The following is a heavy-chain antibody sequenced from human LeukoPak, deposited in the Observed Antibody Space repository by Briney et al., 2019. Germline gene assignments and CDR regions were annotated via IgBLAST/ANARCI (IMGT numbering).Heavy chain of an antibody. Sequence: SGGSLRLSCAASGFTFSRHWMSWVRQAPGKGLEWVADIKQGGSVKNYVDSVRGRFTISRDDAKSSLHLQMSSLRAEDTAVYYCAKGPRDYYGSGSYYNLPFDYWGQGTLVTVSS. J-gene: IGHJ4*02. V-gene: IGHV3-7*03. CDR2: IKQGGSVK. CDR1: GFTFSRHW. CDR3: AKGPRDYYGSGSYYNLPFDY. D-gene: IGHD3-10*01.